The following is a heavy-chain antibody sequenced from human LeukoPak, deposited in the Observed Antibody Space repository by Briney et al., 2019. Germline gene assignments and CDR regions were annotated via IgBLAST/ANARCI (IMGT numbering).Heavy chain of an antibody. Sequence: SVKVSCRASGGTFSSYAISWVRQAPGQGLEWMGGIIPIFGTANYAQKFQGRVTITADESTSTAYMELSSLRSEDTAVYYCANLVGATTNGFDYWGQGTLVTVSS. CDR2: IIPIFGTA. CDR3: ANLVGATTNGFDY. V-gene: IGHV1-69*13. D-gene: IGHD1-26*01. J-gene: IGHJ4*02. CDR1: GGTFSSYA.